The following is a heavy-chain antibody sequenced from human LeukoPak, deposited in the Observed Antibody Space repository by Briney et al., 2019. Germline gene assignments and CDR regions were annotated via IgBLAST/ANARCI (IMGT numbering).Heavy chain of an antibody. CDR3: ARGALYSGTYGGLFDY. V-gene: IGHV3-7*03. D-gene: IGHD1-26*01. CDR2: IKLDGGEK. J-gene: IGHJ4*02. CDR1: GFTFSSYW. Sequence: GGSLRLSCAASGFTFSSYWMSWVRQAPGKGLEWVANIKLDGGEKYYVDSVKGRFTISRDNAKNSLYLQMNSLRAEDTAVYYCARGALYSGTYGGLFDYWGQGTLVTVSS.